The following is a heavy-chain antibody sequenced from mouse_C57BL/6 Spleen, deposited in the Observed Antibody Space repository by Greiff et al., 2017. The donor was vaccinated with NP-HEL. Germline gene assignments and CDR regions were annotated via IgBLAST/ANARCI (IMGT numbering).Heavy chain of an antibody. D-gene: IGHD2-4*01. J-gene: IGHJ4*01. V-gene: IGHV1-81*01. CDR2: IYPRSGNT. Sequence: QVQLQQSGAELARPGASVKLSCKASGYTFTSYGISWVKQRTGQGLEWIGEIYPRSGNTYYNEKFKGKATLTADKSSSTAYMELRSLTSEDSAVYFWARGGYDYGSYAMDYWGQGTSVTVS. CDR3: ARGGYDYGSYAMDY. CDR1: GYTFTSYG.